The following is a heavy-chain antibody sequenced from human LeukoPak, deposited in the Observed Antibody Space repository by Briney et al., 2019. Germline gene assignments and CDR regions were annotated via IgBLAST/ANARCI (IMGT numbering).Heavy chain of an antibody. V-gene: IGHV4-34*01. Sequence: SETLSLTCGVSGGSFSGYYWSWIRQSPGKGLEWIGEINESGSTDYNPSLMSRVTISVDTSKNQFSLKLSSVTAADTAVYYCARSRRTYSSEDYFDYWGQGTLVTVSS. D-gene: IGHD3-22*01. CDR1: GGSFSGYY. CDR3: ARSRRTYSSEDYFDY. CDR2: INESGST. J-gene: IGHJ4*02.